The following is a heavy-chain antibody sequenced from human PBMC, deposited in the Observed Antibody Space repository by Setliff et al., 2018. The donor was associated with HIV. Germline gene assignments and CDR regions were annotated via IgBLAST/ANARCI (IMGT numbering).Heavy chain of an antibody. D-gene: IGHD3-22*01. J-gene: IGHJ3*01. CDR3: ARDPDYYDDSGYADAFDV. Sequence: PGGSLRLSCAASAFSFICYGMHWVRQAPGKGLEWVAVIWCDGSNKSYADSVKGRFTISRDNSKNTLYLQVNSLGAEDTAVYYCARDPDYYDDSGYADAFDVWGQGTMVTVSS. CDR2: IWCDGSNK. CDR1: AFSFICYG. V-gene: IGHV3-33*01.